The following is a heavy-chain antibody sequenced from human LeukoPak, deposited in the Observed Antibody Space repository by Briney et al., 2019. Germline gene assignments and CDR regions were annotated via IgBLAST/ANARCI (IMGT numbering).Heavy chain of an antibody. V-gene: IGHV4-34*01. J-gene: IGHJ4*02. D-gene: IGHD3-10*01. CDR3: ARGRYGSALDY. CDR1: GGSFSGYY. CDR2: INHSGST. Sequence: SETLSLTCAVYGGSFSGYYWSWIRQPPGKGLEWIGEINHSGSTNYNPSLKSRGTISVDTSKNQFSLKLSSVTAADTAVYYCARGRYGSALDYWGQGTLVTVSS.